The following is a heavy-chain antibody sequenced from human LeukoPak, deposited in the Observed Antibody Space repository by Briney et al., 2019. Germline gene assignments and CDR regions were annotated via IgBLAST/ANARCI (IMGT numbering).Heavy chain of an antibody. J-gene: IGHJ4*02. Sequence: PGGPLRLSCADSGFTFSNYWMHWVRQAPGKGLVWVSRINSDGTITSYADSVKGRFTISRDNAKNTLYLQMNSLRAEDTAVYYCARGTLGYHYDTSGYHDYWGQGTLVTVSS. CDR2: INSDGTIT. V-gene: IGHV3-74*01. CDR1: GFTFSNYW. D-gene: IGHD3-22*01. CDR3: ARGTLGYHYDTSGYHDY.